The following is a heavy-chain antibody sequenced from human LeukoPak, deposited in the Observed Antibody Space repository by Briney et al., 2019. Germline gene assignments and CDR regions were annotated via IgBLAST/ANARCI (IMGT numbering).Heavy chain of an antibody. J-gene: IGHJ4*02. D-gene: IGHD2-15*01. CDR3: ARGLGYCSGGSCYTDY. V-gene: IGHV1-69*04. CDR2: IIPILGIA. Sequence: ASVKVSCKASGGTFSSYAISWVRQAPGQGLEWMGRIIPILGIANYAQKFQGRVTITADKSTSTAYMELSSLRSEDTAVYYCARGLGYCSGGSCYTDYWGQGTLVTVSS. CDR1: GGTFSSYA.